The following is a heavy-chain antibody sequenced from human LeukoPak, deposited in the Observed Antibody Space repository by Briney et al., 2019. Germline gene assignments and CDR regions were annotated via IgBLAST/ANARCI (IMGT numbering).Heavy chain of an antibody. CDR2: IIPIFGTA. CDR3: ARGWKY. Sequence: ASVKVSCKASGGTFSSYAISWVRQAPGQGLEWMGGIIPIFGTANYAQKLQGRVTMTTDTSTSTAYMELRSLRSDDTAVYYCARGWKYWGQGTLVTVSS. CDR1: GGTFSSYA. J-gene: IGHJ4*02. D-gene: IGHD1-1*01. V-gene: IGHV1-69*05.